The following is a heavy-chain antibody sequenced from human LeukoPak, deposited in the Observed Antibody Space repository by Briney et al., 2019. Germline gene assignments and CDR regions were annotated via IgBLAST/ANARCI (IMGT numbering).Heavy chain of an antibody. J-gene: IGHJ4*02. CDR2: IGDSGDST. CDR1: GLTFSSYA. V-gene: IGHV3-23*01. Sequence: PGGSLRLSCAASGLTFSSYAMSWVRQAPGKGLEWVSGIGDSGDSTYYADSVKGRFTISRDNSKNTLSLQMNSLRADDTAVYYCARGLTPVYWGQGTLVTVSS. D-gene: IGHD2-8*01. CDR3: ARGLTPVY.